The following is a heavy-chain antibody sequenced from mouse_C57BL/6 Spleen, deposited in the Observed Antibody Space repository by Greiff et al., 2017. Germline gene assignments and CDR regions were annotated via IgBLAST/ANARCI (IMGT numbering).Heavy chain of an antibody. V-gene: IGHV5-17*01. CDR2: ISSGSSTS. CDR3: ARGDAYFDY. Sequence: EVMLVESGGGLVKPGGSLKLSCAASGFTFSDYGMHWVRQAPEQGLEWVAYISSGSSTSYYADTVKGRFTISRDNAKNTLFLQMTSLRSEDTAMYYCARGDAYFDYWGQGTTLTVSS. J-gene: IGHJ2*01. CDR1: GFTFSDYG.